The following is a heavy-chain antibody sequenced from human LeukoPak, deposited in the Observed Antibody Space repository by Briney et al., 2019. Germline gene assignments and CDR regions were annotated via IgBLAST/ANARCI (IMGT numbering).Heavy chain of an antibody. Sequence: MPSETLSLTCTVSGGSISSYYWSWIRQPPGKGLEWLGYIYYSGSTNYNPSLKSRVTISVDTSKNQFSLKLSSVTAADTAVYYCARVKGQWLVQFGWFDPWGQGTLVTVSS. CDR1: GGSISSYY. CDR2: IYYSGST. CDR3: ARVKGQWLVQFGWFDP. V-gene: IGHV4-59*01. D-gene: IGHD6-19*01. J-gene: IGHJ5*02.